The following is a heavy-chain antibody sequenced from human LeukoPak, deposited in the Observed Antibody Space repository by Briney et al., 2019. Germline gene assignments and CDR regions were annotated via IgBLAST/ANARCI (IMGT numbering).Heavy chain of an antibody. V-gene: IGHV3-20*04. J-gene: IGHJ4*02. CDR2: INWNGGST. D-gene: IGHD3-3*01. CDR3: AIQYYDFWSGSIY. Sequence: PGGSLRLSCAASGFTFDDYGMSWVRQAPGKGLEWVPGINWNGGSTGYADSVKGRFTISRDNAKNSLYLQMNSLRAEDTALYYCAIQYYDFWSGSIYWGQGTLVTVSS. CDR1: GFTFDDYG.